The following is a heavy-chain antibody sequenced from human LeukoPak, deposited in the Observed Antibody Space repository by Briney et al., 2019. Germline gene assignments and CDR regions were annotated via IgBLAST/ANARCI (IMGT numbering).Heavy chain of an antibody. J-gene: IGHJ4*02. CDR2: ISYDGSNK. Sequence: GGSLRLSCAASGFIFSGHVMHWVRQAPGKGLEWVSLISYDGSNKDYADSVKGRFTISRDNSKNTLYLQMNSLRAEDTAVYYCAKSPSGSGSYYYWGQGTLVTVSS. CDR1: GFIFSGHV. V-gene: IGHV3-30-3*01. D-gene: IGHD1-26*01. CDR3: AKSPSGSGSYYY.